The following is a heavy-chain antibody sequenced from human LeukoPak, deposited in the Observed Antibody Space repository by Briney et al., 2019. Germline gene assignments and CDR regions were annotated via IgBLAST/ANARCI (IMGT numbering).Heavy chain of an antibody. CDR1: GFTFSSYS. D-gene: IGHD4-17*01. CDR3: AKDSRIPKDYGDYVPFDY. V-gene: IGHV3-74*01. J-gene: IGHJ4*02. Sequence: PGGSLRLSCAASGFTFSSYSMNWVRQAPGKGLVWVSRINSDGSSTSYADSVKGRFTISRDNSKNTLYLQMNSLRAEDTAVYYCAKDSRIPKDYGDYVPFDYWGQGTLVTVSS. CDR2: INSDGSST.